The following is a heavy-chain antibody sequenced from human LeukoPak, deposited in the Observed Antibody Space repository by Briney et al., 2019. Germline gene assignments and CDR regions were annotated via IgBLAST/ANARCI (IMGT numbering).Heavy chain of an antibody. D-gene: IGHD3-22*01. V-gene: IGHV4-34*01. CDR2: INHSGST. CDR1: GGSFSGYY. CDR3: ARYYYDSSGYYSDFDY. J-gene: IGHJ4*02. Sequence: SETLSLTCAVYGGSFSGYYWSWIRQPPGKGMEGIGEINHSGSTNYNPSLKSRVTISVDTSKNQFSLKLSSVTAADTAVYYCARYYYDSSGYYSDFDYWGQGTLVTVSS.